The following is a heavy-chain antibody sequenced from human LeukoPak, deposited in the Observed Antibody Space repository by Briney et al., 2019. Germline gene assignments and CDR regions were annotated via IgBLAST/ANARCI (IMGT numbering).Heavy chain of an antibody. V-gene: IGHV1-69*05. Sequence: ASVKVSCKASGGTFSSYAISWVRQAHGQGLEWMGGIIPIFGTANYAQKFQGRVTTTTDESTSTAYMELSSLRSEDTAVYYCARDQYYYDSSGYYWFDPWGQGTLVNVSS. D-gene: IGHD3-22*01. CDR2: IIPIFGTA. J-gene: IGHJ5*02. CDR1: GGTFSSYA. CDR3: ARDQYYYDSSGYYWFDP.